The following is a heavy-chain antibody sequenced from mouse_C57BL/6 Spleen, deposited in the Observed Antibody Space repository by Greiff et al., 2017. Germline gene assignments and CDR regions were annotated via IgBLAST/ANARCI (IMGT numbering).Heavy chain of an antibody. CDR3: ASEGAAPIYYGNAY. J-gene: IGHJ3*01. Sequence: EVQLQQSGAELVKPGASVKLSCTASGFNIKDYYMHWVKQRTEQGLEWIGRIDPEDGETKYAPQFQGEATITADTSSNPAYLQHRSLTSADTAVYYCASEGAAPIYYGNAYWGQGTLVTVSA. V-gene: IGHV14-2*01. D-gene: IGHD2-1*01. CDR1: GFNIKDYY. CDR2: IDPEDGET.